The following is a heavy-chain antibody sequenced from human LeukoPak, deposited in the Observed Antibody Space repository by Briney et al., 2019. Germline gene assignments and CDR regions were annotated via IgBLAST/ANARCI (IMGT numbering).Heavy chain of an antibody. Sequence: GGSLRLSCAASGNYWMHWVRQVPGKGLVWVSHINSDGSWTSYADSVKGRFTISKDNAKNTVYLQTNSPRAEDTAVYYCVSFYETYWGRGTLVTVSS. J-gene: IGHJ4*02. CDR1: GNYW. D-gene: IGHD2/OR15-2a*01. CDR2: INSDGSWT. V-gene: IGHV3-74*01. CDR3: VSFYETY.